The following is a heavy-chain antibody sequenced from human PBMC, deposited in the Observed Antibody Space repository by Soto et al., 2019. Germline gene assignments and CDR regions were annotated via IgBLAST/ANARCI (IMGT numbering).Heavy chain of an antibody. D-gene: IGHD6-13*01. Sequence: SETLSLTCTVSGGSISSYYWSWIRQPPGKGLEWIGYIYYSGSTNYNPSLKSRVTISVDTSKNQFSLKLSSVTAADTAVYYCARDSRSGSWYRSYYYGMDVWGQGTTVTVSS. CDR3: ARDSRSGSWYRSYYYGMDV. CDR2: IYYSGST. V-gene: IGHV4-59*01. CDR1: GGSISSYY. J-gene: IGHJ6*02.